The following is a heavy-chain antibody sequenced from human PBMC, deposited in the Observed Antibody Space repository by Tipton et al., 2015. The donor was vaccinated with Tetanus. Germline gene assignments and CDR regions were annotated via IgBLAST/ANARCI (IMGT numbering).Heavy chain of an antibody. D-gene: IGHD2-15*01. CDR3: ARLYCSGGSCYQDY. CDR2: MNPNSGNT. Sequence: QSGAEVKKPGASVKVSYKASGYTFTSYDINWVRQATGQGLEWMGWMNPNSGNTGYAQKFQGRVTMTRNTSISTAYMELSSLRSEDTAVYYCARLYCSGGSCYQDYWGQGTLVTVSS. J-gene: IGHJ4*02. V-gene: IGHV1-8*01. CDR1: GYTFTSYD.